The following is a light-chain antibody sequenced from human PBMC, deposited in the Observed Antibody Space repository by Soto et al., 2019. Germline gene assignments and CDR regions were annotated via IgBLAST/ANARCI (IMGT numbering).Light chain of an antibody. J-gene: IGKJ1*01. V-gene: IGKV1-5*01. CDR2: DAS. CDR3: QQYNNYST. Sequence: DIQMTQSPSTLSASAGDRVTITCRASQSISDWLAWFQLKPGKAPKLLIYDASSLESGVPSRFSGSGSGTEFTLTISSLQPDDFATYYCQQYNNYSTFGQGTKVDIK. CDR1: QSISDW.